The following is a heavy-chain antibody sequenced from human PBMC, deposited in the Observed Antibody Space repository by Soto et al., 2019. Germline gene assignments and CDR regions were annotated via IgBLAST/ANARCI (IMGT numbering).Heavy chain of an antibody. CDR1: GGSISSSSYY. J-gene: IGHJ4*02. D-gene: IGHD3-22*01. CDR3: ARQTYYYDSSGYNDY. V-gene: IGHV4-39*01. Sequence: SETLSLTCTVSGGSISSSSYYWGWIRQPPGKGLEWIGSIYYSGSTYYNPSLKSRVTISVDTSKNQFSLKLSSVTAADTAVYYCARQTYYYDSSGYNDYWGQGTLVTVSS. CDR2: IYYSGST.